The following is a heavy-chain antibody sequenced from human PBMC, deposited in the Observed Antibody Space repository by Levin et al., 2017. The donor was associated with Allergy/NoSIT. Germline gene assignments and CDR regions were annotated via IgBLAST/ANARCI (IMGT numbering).Heavy chain of an antibody. CDR1: GFTFDDHG. Sequence: GESLKISCAASGFTFDDHGMSWVRQAPGKGLEWVSGINWNGGSTGYADPVKGRFTISRDNAKNSLYLQMNSLRAEDTALYYCARVGYGSGSYYFGYWGQGTLVTVSS. J-gene: IGHJ4*02. CDR3: ARVGYGSGSYYFGY. V-gene: IGHV3-20*04. D-gene: IGHD3-10*01. CDR2: INWNGGST.